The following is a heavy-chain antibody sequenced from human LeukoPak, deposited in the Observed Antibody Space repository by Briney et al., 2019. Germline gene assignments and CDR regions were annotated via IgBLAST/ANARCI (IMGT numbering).Heavy chain of an antibody. CDR3: ASRSTVSEHPDSSGYKEY. D-gene: IGHD2-15*01. CDR1: GGTFSSFT. Sequence: ASVKVSCKASGGTFSSFTFNWVRQAPGQGLEWMGMIIPIFSTTDYAQNIQGRVTITADKTTSTVYMELSSLISDDTAVYYCASRSTVSEHPDSSGYKEYWGQGTLVTVSS. V-gene: IGHV1-69*08. CDR2: IIPIFSTT. J-gene: IGHJ4*02.